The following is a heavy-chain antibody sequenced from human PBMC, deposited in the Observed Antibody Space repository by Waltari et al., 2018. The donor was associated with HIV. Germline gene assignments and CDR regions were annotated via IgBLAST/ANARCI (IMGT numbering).Heavy chain of an antibody. CDR3: ARSRGLIKWNRYFDS. Sequence: QAQLQQCGAGLLKPSETLSLTCAVYGGSFRGHYLTWIRQPPGMGLEWIGEINDSEYTNYNPSLRSRLTISLDASKNQFSLKMTAVTAADTAVYYCARSRGLIKWNRYFDSWAQGTMVSVSS. CDR1: GGSFRGHY. V-gene: IGHV4-34*01. D-gene: IGHD3-10*01. J-gene: IGHJ3*02. CDR2: INDSEYT.